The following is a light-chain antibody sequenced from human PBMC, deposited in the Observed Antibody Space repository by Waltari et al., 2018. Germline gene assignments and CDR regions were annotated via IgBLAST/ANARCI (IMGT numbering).Light chain of an antibody. CDR3: AAWTDTSKIV. V-gene: IGLV2-18*02. J-gene: IGLJ2*01. CDR1: PTTLVVFSR. Sequence: HSALTQPPSVSGSPGQSATIPCTEPPTTLVVFSRISWYQQAPGTAPRLLIFEVSNRPSGVPDRFSGSKSGNTASLTISDLQAEDESHYYCAAWTDTSKIVFGGGTRVTVL. CDR2: EVS.